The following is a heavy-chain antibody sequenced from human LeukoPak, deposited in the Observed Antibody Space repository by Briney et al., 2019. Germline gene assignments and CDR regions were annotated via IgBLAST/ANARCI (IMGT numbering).Heavy chain of an antibody. D-gene: IGHD5-12*01. CDR3: ARDGRGYSGYDPNGAFDI. CDR2: ISGSGGST. J-gene: IGHJ3*02. CDR1: GFTFSSYA. V-gene: IGHV3-23*01. Sequence: GGSLRLSCAASGFTFSSYAMSWVRQAPGKGLEWVSAISGSGGSTYYADSVRGRFTISRDNSKNTLYLQMNSLRAEDTAVYYCARDGRGYSGYDPNGAFDIWGQGTMATVSS.